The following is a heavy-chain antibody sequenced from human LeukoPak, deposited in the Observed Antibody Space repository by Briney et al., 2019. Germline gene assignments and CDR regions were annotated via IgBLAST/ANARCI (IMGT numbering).Heavy chain of an antibody. V-gene: IGHV1-24*01. Sequence: ASVKVSCKVSGYTLTELSMHWVRQAPGKGLEWMGGFDPGDGETIYAQKFQGRVTMTEDTSTDTAYMELSSLRSEDTAVYYCATDLNSSGYRPNYWGQGTLVTVSS. CDR2: FDPGDGET. J-gene: IGHJ4*02. CDR3: ATDLNSSGYRPNY. D-gene: IGHD3-22*01. CDR1: GYTLTELS.